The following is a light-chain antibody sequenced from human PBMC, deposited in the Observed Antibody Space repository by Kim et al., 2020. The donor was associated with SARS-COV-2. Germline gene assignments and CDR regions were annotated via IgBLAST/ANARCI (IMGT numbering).Light chain of an antibody. Sequence: SYELTQPPSLSVFPGQTASITCSGHKLGDKYSSWYQQRPGQSPVMVIYRDTKRHSGIPERFSGSNSGNTATLTISGTQAMDEADYYCQAWDSSILFGGGTQLTVL. CDR2: RDT. CDR1: KLGDKY. J-gene: IGLJ2*01. CDR3: QAWDSSIL. V-gene: IGLV3-1*01.